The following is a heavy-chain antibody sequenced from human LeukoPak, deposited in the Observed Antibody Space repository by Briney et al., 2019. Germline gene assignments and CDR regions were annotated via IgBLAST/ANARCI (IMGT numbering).Heavy chain of an antibody. CDR3: ARDQDSSGWYYDY. CDR1: GGSISSYY. V-gene: IGHV4-59*01. Sequence: PSETLSLTCTVSGGSISSYYWSWIRQPPGKGLEWIGYIYYSGSTNYNPSLKSRVTISVDTSKNQFSLKLSSVTAADTAVYYCARDQDSSGWYYDYWGPGTLVTVSS. CDR2: IYYSGST. J-gene: IGHJ4*02. D-gene: IGHD6-19*01.